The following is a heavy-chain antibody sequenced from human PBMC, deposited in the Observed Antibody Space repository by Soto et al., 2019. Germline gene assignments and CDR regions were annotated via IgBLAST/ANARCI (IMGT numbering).Heavy chain of an antibody. J-gene: IGHJ2*01. Sequence: SETLSLTCTVSGGSISSYYWSWIRQPPGKGLEWIGYIYYSGSTNYNPSLKSRVTISVDTSKNQFSLKLSSVTAADTAVYYCARQPRYCSGGSCRYWYFDLWGRGTLVTVSS. D-gene: IGHD2-15*01. V-gene: IGHV4-59*08. CDR1: GGSISSYY. CDR2: IYYSGST. CDR3: ARQPRYCSGGSCRYWYFDL.